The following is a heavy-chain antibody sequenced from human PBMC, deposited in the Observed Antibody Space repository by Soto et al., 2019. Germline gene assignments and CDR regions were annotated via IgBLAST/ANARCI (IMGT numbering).Heavy chain of an antibody. D-gene: IGHD2-15*01. CDR2: IDSGGGIK. V-gene: IGHV3-48*02. CDR1: GFTFRSYS. Sequence: EVQLVESGGGLVQPGGSLRLSCAASGFTFRSYSMNWVRQAPGKGLEWVSYIDSGGGIKYYADSVKGRFTISRDNAKNSLDLQMNSLRDEDTAVYHCARDYSSESFDPWGQGTLVSVSA. J-gene: IGHJ5*02. CDR3: ARDYSSESFDP.